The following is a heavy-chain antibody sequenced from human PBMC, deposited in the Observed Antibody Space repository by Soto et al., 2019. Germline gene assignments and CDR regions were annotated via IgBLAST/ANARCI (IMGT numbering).Heavy chain of an antibody. Sequence: GAPVKVSCKASGYNITSYSMHWVRQAPGQRLEWMGWVNAGNGNTKYSQKFQGRVTITRDTSASTAYMELSSLRSEDTAVYYCARDILFDYWGQGTLVTVSS. V-gene: IGHV1-3*01. CDR1: GYNITSYS. CDR2: VNAGNGNT. CDR3: ARDILFDY. J-gene: IGHJ4*02. D-gene: IGHD2-15*01.